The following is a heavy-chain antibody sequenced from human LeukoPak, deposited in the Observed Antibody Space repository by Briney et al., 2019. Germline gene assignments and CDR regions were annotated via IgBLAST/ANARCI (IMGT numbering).Heavy chain of an antibody. D-gene: IGHD3-22*01. V-gene: IGHV4-31*03. J-gene: IGHJ3*02. CDR3: AREGHYYDSSGYSDDAFDI. CDR2: IYYNGST. CDR1: SGSISSGGYH. Sequence: SETLSLTCTVSSGSISSGGYHWSWIRQHPGKGLERFGIIYYNGSTYYNPSLKSRVTISVDTSKNQFSLKLSSVTAADTAVYYCAREGHYYDSSGYSDDAFDIWGQGTMFTVSS.